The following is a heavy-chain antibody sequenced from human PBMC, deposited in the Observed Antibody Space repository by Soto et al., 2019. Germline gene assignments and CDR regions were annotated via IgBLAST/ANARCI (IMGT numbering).Heavy chain of an antibody. Sequence: SETLGLTSTFSGVPLNNLNCSWSRQPPGKGLEMIGYVYSGGSTKYHPSLTSQVTISVDTSQNQYSMKLTSVTAADTAVYYCARGGRRVAVAGTVDSCGRGSLVT. CDR1: GVPLNNLN. CDR3: ARGGRRVAVAGTVDS. V-gene: IGHV4-59*11. D-gene: IGHD6-19*01. J-gene: IGHJ4*02. CDR2: VYSGGST.